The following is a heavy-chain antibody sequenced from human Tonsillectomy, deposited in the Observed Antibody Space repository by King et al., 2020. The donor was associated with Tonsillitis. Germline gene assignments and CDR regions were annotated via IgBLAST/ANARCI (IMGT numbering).Heavy chain of an antibody. J-gene: IGHJ3*02. CDR2: IYYSGST. Sequence: LPLQESGPGLVKPSETLSLTCTVSGGSISSSSYYWGWIRQPPGKGLEWIGSIYYSGSTYYNPSLKSRVTISVDTSKKQFSLKLSSVTAADTAVYYCARVWELLKSDAFDIWGQGTMVTVSS. V-gene: IGHV4-39*01. D-gene: IGHD1-26*01. CDR1: GGSISSSSYY. CDR3: ARVWELLKSDAFDI.